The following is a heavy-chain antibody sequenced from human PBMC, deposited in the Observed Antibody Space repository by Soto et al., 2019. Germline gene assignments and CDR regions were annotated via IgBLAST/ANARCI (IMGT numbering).Heavy chain of an antibody. J-gene: IGHJ5*02. D-gene: IGHD4-17*01. CDR3: ARETSGDYVGYFDP. CDR1: GATISTGGYS. V-gene: IGHV4-30-2*01. Sequence: QMQLQESGSRLVKSSETLSLTCGVSGATISTGGYSWAWIRQPQGKALEWNGKTYNSGNPYYNPSLKRRVIISVDRTENQFSRKLRSMTAAYTAVDYCARETSGDYVGYFDPWGQVTRVTVSS. CDR2: TYNSGNP.